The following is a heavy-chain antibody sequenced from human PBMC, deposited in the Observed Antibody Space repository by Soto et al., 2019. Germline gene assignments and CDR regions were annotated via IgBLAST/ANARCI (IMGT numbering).Heavy chain of an antibody. CDR2: IIPIFGTA. D-gene: IGHD3-22*01. J-gene: IGHJ4*02. CDR3: ARLTDYYDSSGYYPNFDY. Sequence: AVKVSCKASGGTFSSYAISWVRQAPGQGXEWMGGIIPIFGTANYAQKFQGRVTITADESTSTAYMELSSLGSEDTAVYYCARLTDYYDSSGYYPNFDYWGQGTLVTVSS. CDR1: GGTFSSYA. V-gene: IGHV1-69*13.